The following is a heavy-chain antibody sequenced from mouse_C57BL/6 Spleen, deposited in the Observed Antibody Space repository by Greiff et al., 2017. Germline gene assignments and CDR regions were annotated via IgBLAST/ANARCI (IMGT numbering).Heavy chain of an antibody. CDR2: IRSKSNNYAT. D-gene: IGHD1-1*01. Sequence: EVQLVESGGGLVQPKGSLKLSCAASGFSFNTYAMNWVRQAPGKGLEWVARIRSKSNNYATYYADSVKDRFTISRDDSESMLYLQMNNLKTEDTAMDYCVSLYDYYGYYAMDYWGQGTSVTVSS. CDR3: VSLYDYYGYYAMDY. V-gene: IGHV10-1*01. J-gene: IGHJ4*01. CDR1: GFSFNTYA.